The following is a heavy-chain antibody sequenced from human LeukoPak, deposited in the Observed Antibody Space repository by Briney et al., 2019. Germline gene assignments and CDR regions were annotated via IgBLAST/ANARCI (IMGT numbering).Heavy chain of an antibody. CDR1: GFTFNNYA. Sequence: GGSLRLSCSASGFTFNNYAMHWARQAPGKGLESVSAISSNGDYTYYADSVKGRFTISRDSSKNTLYLQMSSLRTEDTAVYYCVKDAYNSGSYFDDWGRGLLVTVSS. V-gene: IGHV3-64D*06. D-gene: IGHD6-19*01. CDR3: VKDAYNSGSYFDD. CDR2: ISSNGDYT. J-gene: IGHJ4*02.